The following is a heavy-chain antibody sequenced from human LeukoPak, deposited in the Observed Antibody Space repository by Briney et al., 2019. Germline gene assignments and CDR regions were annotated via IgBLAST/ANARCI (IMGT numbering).Heavy chain of an antibody. D-gene: IGHD3-22*01. CDR2: IYHLGSV. Sequence: SETLSLTCTVSGSSITSRSYYWGWIRQPPGRGLERIGSIYHLGSVRYNPSLKNRVTISVDTSMNQFSLNLSSVTAADTAVFYCARSRPDRSGYYSSGIFVYWGQGTLVTISS. V-gene: IGHV4-39*01. J-gene: IGHJ4*02. CDR1: GSSITSRSYY. CDR3: ARSRPDRSGYYSSGIFVY.